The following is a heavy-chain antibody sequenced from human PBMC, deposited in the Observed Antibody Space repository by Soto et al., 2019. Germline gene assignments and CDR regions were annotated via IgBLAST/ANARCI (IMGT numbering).Heavy chain of an antibody. V-gene: IGHV1-69*01. CDR1: GGTFSSYA. D-gene: IGHD2-2*01. CDR3: ARDKGYCSSTSCHGWFDP. Sequence: QVQLVQSGAEVKKPGSSVKVSCKASGGTFSSYAISWVRQAPGQGLEWMGGIIPIFGTANYAQKFQGRVTITADESTSTAYMELSSLRSEDTVVYYCARDKGYCSSTSCHGWFDPWGQGTLVTVSS. CDR2: IIPIFGTA. J-gene: IGHJ5*02.